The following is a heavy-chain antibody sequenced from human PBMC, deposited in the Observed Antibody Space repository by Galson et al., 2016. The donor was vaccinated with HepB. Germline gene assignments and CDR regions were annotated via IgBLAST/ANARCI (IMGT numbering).Heavy chain of an antibody. Sequence: SETLSLTCTLSGGSISTSRYFWGWIRQAPGMGLEWIASVSYVGTTYYNPSLESRVDISVDTSKNQVSLKFNSVTAADTAVYYCASLTSHFSSTWYNFDHWGQGTLVTVSS. CDR3: ASLTSHFSSTWYNFDH. J-gene: IGHJ4*02. D-gene: IGHD6-13*01. CDR1: GGSISTSRYF. V-gene: IGHV4-39*01. CDR2: VSYVGTT.